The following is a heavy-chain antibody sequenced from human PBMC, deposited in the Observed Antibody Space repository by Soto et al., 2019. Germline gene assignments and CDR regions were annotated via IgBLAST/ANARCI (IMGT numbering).Heavy chain of an antibody. D-gene: IGHD5-12*01. Sequence: SETLSLTCTVSGDSISSGDYYWNWIRQHPGQGLEWIGDIYYSGSTYYNPSLGGRVTISLGSSKNEFSLMLTSVTAADTALYCCARATFSGYGDGCDYWGQGTLVTVSS. J-gene: IGHJ4*02. CDR3: ARATFSGYGDGCDY. CDR1: GDSISSGDYY. V-gene: IGHV4-31*03. CDR2: IYYSGST.